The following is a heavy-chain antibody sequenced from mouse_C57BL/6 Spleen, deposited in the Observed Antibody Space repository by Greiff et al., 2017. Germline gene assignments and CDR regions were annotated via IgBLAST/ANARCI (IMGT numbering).Heavy chain of an antibody. V-gene: IGHV5-17*01. J-gene: IGHJ4*01. CDR1: GFTFSDYG. D-gene: IGHD2-2*01. CDR3: ARKVTGYYAMDY. Sequence: DVKLVESGGGLVKPGGSLKLSCAASGFTFSDYGMHWVRQAPEKGLEWVAYISSGSSTIYYADTVKGRFTISRDNAKNTLFLQMTSLRSEDTAMYYCARKVTGYYAMDYWGQGTSVTVSS. CDR2: ISSGSSTI.